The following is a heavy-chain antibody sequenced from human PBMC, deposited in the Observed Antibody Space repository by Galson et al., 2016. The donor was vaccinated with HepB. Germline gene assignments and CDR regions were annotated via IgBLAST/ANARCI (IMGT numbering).Heavy chain of an antibody. CDR3: ATFLETYDDSVFYFDY. CDR2: ISSDGRNT. Sequence: SLRLSCATSGFTFSSYALHWVRQAPGKGLEWVAVISSDGRNTDYADSVKGRFTISRDNSQSTLHLDLESLRVEDTAVYYCATFLETYDDSVFYFDYWGQGTLVTVSS. J-gene: IGHJ4*02. D-gene: IGHD4-11*01. CDR1: GFTFSSYA. V-gene: IGHV3-30*04.